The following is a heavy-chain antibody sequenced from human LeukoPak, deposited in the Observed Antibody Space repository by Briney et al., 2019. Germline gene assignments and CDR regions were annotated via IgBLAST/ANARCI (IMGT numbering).Heavy chain of an antibody. CDR1: GGTFSSYA. V-gene: IGHV1-69*06. Sequence: ASVKVSCKASGGTFSSYAISWVRQAPGQGLEWMGGIIPIFGTANYAQKFQGRVTITADKSTSTAYMELSSLRSEDTAVYYCAKDHDSSGWYFSGLKDYWGQGTLVTVSS. J-gene: IGHJ4*02. CDR3: AKDHDSSGWYFSGLKDY. D-gene: IGHD6-19*01. CDR2: IIPIFGTA.